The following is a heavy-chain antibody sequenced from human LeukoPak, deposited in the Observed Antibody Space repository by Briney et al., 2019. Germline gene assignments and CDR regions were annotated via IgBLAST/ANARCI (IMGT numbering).Heavy chain of an antibody. D-gene: IGHD6-13*01. Sequence: ASVKVSCKASGYTFTGYYMHWVRQAPGQGLEWMGWINPNSGGTNYAQKFQGRVTMTRDTSISTAYMELSRLRSDDTAVYYCARDGADIAAAADYWGQGTLVTVSS. CDR2: INPNSGGT. J-gene: IGHJ4*02. CDR1: GYTFTGYY. CDR3: ARDGADIAAAADY. V-gene: IGHV1-2*02.